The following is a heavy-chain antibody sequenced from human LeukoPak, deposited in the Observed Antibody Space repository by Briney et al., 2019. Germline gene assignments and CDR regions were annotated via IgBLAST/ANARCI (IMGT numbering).Heavy chain of an antibody. J-gene: IGHJ3*02. Sequence: ASVKVSCKVSGYTLTELSMHWVRQAPGKGLEWMGGFDPEDGETIYAQKFQGRVTMTEDTSTDTAYMELSSLRSEDTAVYYCATLGRTGDAFDIWGQGTMVTVSS. CDR1: GYTLTELS. CDR3: ATLGRTGDAFDI. D-gene: IGHD7-27*01. V-gene: IGHV1-24*01. CDR2: FDPEDGET.